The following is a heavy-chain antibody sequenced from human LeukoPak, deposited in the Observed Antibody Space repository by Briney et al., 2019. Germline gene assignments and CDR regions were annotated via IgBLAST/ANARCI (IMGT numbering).Heavy chain of an antibody. CDR3: ALSGALGRAVAGTSPFDY. CDR2: INHSGST. J-gene: IGHJ4*02. CDR1: GGSFSGYY. Sequence: SETLSLTCAVYGGSFSGYYWGWIRQPPGKGLEWIGEINHSGSTNYNPSLKSRVTISVDTSKNQFSLKLSSVTAADTAVYYCALSGALGRAVAGTSPFDYWGQGTLVTVSS. D-gene: IGHD6-19*01. V-gene: IGHV4-34*01.